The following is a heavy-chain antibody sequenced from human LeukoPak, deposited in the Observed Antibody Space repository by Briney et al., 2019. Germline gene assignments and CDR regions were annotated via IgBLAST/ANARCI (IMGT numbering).Heavy chain of an antibody. CDR2: IIPIFGTA. Sequence: SVKVSCKASGYTFTGYYMHWVRQAPGQGLEWMGGIIPIFGTANYAQKFQGRVTITADESTSTAYMELSSLRSEDTAVYYCARGIVVVPAGHYYYYMDVWGKGTTVTVSS. D-gene: IGHD2-2*01. V-gene: IGHV1-69*13. CDR1: GYTFTGYY. CDR3: ARGIVVVPAGHYYYYMDV. J-gene: IGHJ6*03.